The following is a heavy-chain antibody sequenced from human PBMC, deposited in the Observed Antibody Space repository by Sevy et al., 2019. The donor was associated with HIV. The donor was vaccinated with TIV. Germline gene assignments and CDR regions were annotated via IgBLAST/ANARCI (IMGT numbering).Heavy chain of an antibody. Sequence: GGSLRLSCAASGFPFSSYEMNWVRQAPGRGLEWISYISNTGNTISYSDSVRGRFTVTRDNAKNSLFLHMNSLRAEDTATYYRARDLPPSATTVAHFDYWGRGTLVTVSS. CDR3: ARDLPPSATTVAHFDY. V-gene: IGHV3-48*03. CDR1: GFPFSSYE. J-gene: IGHJ4*02. D-gene: IGHD4-17*01. CDR2: ISNTGNTI.